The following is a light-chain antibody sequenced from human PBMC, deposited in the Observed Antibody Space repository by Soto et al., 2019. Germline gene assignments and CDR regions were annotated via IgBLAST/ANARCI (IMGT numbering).Light chain of an antibody. CDR3: QPYGSSPPIT. CDR1: QSVTSNY. Sequence: EIVVTQSPCTLSLSPGETATLHCRASQSVTSNYLAWYQQKPGQAPRLLISGASSRAAGISDKFSGSGSGTDFTLTISRLEPEDFAVYYCQPYGSSPPITFGHGTRLETK. CDR2: GAS. V-gene: IGKV3-20*01. J-gene: IGKJ5*01.